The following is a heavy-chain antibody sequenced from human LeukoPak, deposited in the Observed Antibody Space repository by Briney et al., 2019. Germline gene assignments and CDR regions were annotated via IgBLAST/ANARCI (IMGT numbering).Heavy chain of an antibody. Sequence: SETLSLTCTVSGGSISSGGYYWSWIRQHPGKGLEWIGYIYYSGSTYYNPSLKSRVTISVDTSKNQFSLNLRSVTAADTAVYYCARRYSTNWYFDLWGRGTLVTVSS. D-gene: IGHD6-13*01. CDR2: IYYSGST. CDR1: GGSISSGGYY. V-gene: IGHV4-31*03. CDR3: ARRYSTNWYFDL. J-gene: IGHJ2*01.